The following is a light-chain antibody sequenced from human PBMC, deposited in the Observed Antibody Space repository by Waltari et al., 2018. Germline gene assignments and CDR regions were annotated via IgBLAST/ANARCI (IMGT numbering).Light chain of an antibody. CDR2: GNR. Sequence: QSVLTQPPSVSGAPGQRVTISCTGSSSNIGAGYDVHWYQQLPGTAPNPPIYGNRNRPPGVPDRFSGSKSGTSASLAITGLQAEDEADYYCQSYDSSLSGHVVFGGGTKLTVL. CDR3: QSYDSSLSGHVV. V-gene: IGLV1-40*01. CDR1: SSNIGAGYD. J-gene: IGLJ2*01.